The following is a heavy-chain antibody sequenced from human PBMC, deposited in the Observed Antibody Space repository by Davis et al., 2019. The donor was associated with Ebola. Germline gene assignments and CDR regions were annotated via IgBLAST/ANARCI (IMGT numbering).Heavy chain of an antibody. Sequence: GGSLRLSCAASGFTFSSYAMSWVRQAPGKGLEWVANIKQDGSEKYYVDSVKGRFTISRDNAKNSLYLQMNSLRAEDTAVYYCAIQKGIAVAGTFWFDPWGQGTLVTVSS. D-gene: IGHD6-19*01. CDR1: GFTFSSYA. J-gene: IGHJ5*02. CDR3: AIQKGIAVAGTFWFDP. V-gene: IGHV3-7*03. CDR2: IKQDGSEK.